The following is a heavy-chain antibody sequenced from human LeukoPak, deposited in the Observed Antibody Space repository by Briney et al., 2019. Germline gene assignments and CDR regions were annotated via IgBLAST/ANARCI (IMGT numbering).Heavy chain of an antibody. V-gene: IGHV3-43*02. J-gene: IGHJ4*02. Sequence: GGSLRLSCAASGFTFSSYWMHWVRQAPGKGLEWVSLTSGDGITTYFADSVKGRFTISRDNSKSSLFLQMNSLRTEDTALYYCARDHVYGGADYWGQGTLVTVSS. D-gene: IGHD5/OR15-5a*01. CDR2: TSGDGITT. CDR3: ARDHVYGGADY. CDR1: GFTFSSYW.